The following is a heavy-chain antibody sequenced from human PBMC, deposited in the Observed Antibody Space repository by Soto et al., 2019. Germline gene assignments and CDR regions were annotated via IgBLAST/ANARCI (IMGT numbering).Heavy chain of an antibody. Sequence: SETLSLTCTVSGGSISSYYWSWIRQPPGKGLEWIGYIYYSGSTNYNPSLKSRVTISVDTSKNQFSLKLSSVTAADTAVYYCASRRYYYGSGSRSYYYYYYGMDVWGQGTTVTVSS. J-gene: IGHJ6*02. CDR3: ASRRYYYGSGSRSYYYYYYGMDV. V-gene: IGHV4-59*12. CDR1: GGSISSYY. CDR2: IYYSGST. D-gene: IGHD3-10*01.